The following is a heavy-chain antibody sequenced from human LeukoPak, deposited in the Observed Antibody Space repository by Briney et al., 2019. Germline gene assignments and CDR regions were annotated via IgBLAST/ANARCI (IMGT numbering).Heavy chain of an antibody. CDR2: IIPILGVA. J-gene: IGHJ4*02. D-gene: IGHD3-22*01. V-gene: IGHV1-69*04. Sequence: SVKVSCKASGGTFSSYAISWVRQAPGQGLEWMGRIIPILGVANYAQKFQGRVTITADKSTSTAYMELSSLRSEDTAVYYCARDRHYDSACFDYWGQGTLVTVSS. CDR3: ARDRHYDSACFDY. CDR1: GGTFSSYA.